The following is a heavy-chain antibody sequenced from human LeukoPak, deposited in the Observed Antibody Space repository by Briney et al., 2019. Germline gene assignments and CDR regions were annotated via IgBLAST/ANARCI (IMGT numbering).Heavy chain of an antibody. D-gene: IGHD4-17*01. CDR2: ILNTGDTT. Sequence: GGSLRLSCAASGFNFSRFAMSWVRQAPGKGLEWVSTILNTGDTTYSPNSVKGRFTISRDNSNNTLYLQMNSLRAEDTAVYYCTKDPNGDYIGAFDPWGQGTLVTVSS. CDR1: GFNFSRFA. J-gene: IGHJ5*02. V-gene: IGHV3-23*01. CDR3: TKDPNGDYIGAFDP.